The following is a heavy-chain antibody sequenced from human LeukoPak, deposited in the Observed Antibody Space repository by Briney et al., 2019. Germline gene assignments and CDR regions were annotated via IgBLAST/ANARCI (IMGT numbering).Heavy chain of an antibody. J-gene: IGHJ4*02. D-gene: IGHD1-26*01. CDR1: GFTFSSYW. Sequence: GGSLRLSCAASGFTFSSYWMHWVRHAPGKGLVWVSRINRDGSSTTYAYSVKGRFTISRDNAKNTLYLQMNSLRAEETAVYYCARASGGSNSNFDFWGQGTLVTVSS. CDR3: ARASGGSNSNFDF. V-gene: IGHV3-74*01. CDR2: INRDGSST.